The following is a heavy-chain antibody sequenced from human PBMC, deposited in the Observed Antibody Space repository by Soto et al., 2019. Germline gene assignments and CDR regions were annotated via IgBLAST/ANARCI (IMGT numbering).Heavy chain of an antibody. D-gene: IGHD6-13*01. CDR3: ARGAFIAAEHFDY. Sequence: GGSMRLSCAASGLTFSSYWMHWVRQAPGKGLVWVSRINSDGGSTSYADSVKGRFTISRDNAKNTLYLQMNSLRAEDTAVYYCARGAFIAAEHFDYWGQGTLVTVSS. CDR2: INSDGGST. J-gene: IGHJ4*02. V-gene: IGHV3-74*01. CDR1: GLTFSSYW.